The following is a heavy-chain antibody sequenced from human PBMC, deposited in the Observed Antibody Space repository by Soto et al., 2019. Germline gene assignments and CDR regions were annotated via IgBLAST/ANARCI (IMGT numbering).Heavy chain of an antibody. Sequence: EASLKISCNGSGYSFTSYWISWMRQMPWKGLEWMGRIDPSDSYTNYSPSFQGHVTISADKSISTAYLQWSSLKASDTAMYYCARQQIEASNYADYYGMDVWGQGTTVTVSS. CDR3: ARQQIEASNYADYYGMDV. CDR2: IDPSDSYT. J-gene: IGHJ6*02. CDR1: GYSFTSYW. V-gene: IGHV5-10-1*01. D-gene: IGHD4-4*01.